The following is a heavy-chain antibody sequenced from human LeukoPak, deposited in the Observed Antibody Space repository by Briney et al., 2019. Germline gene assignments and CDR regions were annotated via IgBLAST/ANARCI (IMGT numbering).Heavy chain of an antibody. CDR2: ISSNGGST. CDR3: ARDPIYCSGGSCYSVVHGYFDY. Sequence: PGGSLRLSCAASGFTFSSYAMHWVCQAPGKGLEYVSAISSNGGSTYYANSVKGRFTISRDNSKNTLYLQMGSLRAEDMAVSYCARDPIYCSGGSCYSVVHGYFDYWGQGTLVTVSS. CDR1: GFTFSSYA. V-gene: IGHV3-64*01. D-gene: IGHD2-15*01. J-gene: IGHJ4*02.